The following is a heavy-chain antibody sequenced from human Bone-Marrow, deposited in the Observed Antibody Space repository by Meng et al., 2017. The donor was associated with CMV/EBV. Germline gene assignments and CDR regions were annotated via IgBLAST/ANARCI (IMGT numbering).Heavy chain of an antibody. V-gene: IGHV1-2*02. CDR3: ARDGIAVAGTGIDY. CDR2: INPNGGGT. D-gene: IGHD6-19*01. CDR1: GYTFTGYY. J-gene: IGHJ4*02. Sequence: ASGYTFTGYYVHWVRQAPGQGLEWMGWINPNGGGTNYAQKFQGRVTMTRDTSISTAYMELGRLRSDDTAVYYCARDGIAVAGTGIDYWGQGTLVTVSS.